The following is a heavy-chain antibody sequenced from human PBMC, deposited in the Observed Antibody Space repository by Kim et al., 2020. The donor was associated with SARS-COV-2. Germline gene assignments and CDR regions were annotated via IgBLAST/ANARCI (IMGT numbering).Heavy chain of an antibody. J-gene: IGHJ4*02. V-gene: IGHV4-59*13. D-gene: IGHD6-13*01. CDR1: GGSISSYY. CDR3: ARVPGSSWYLEYFDY. CDR2: IYYSGST. Sequence: SETLSLTCTVSGGSISSYYWSWIRQPPGKGLEWIGYIYYSGSTNYNPSLKSRVTISVDTSKNQFSLKLSSVTAADTAVYYCARVPGSSWYLEYFDYWGQGTLVTVSS.